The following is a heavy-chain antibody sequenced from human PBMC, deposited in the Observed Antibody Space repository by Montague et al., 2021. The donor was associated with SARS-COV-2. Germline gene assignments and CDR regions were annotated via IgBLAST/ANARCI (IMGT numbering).Heavy chain of an antibody. J-gene: IGHJ4*02. D-gene: IGHD3-10*01. V-gene: IGHV4-30-4*01. CDR2: VYFSGTT. Sequence: TLSLTCNVSGGSIKATEYYWGWIRQSPGKGLEWIGYVYFSGTTYFNPSLETRTTISIDTSKSQFSLKLRSVTAADTAVYFCVRAADNYYPSGPLVGFDLWGLGTPVTVSS. CDR1: GGSIKATEYY. CDR3: VRAADNYYPSGPLVGFDL.